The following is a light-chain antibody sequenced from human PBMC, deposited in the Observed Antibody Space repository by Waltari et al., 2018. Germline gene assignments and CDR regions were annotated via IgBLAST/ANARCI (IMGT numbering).Light chain of an antibody. CDR2: GAS. J-gene: IGKJ2*01. CDR1: QRVSSN. V-gene: IGKV3-15*01. Sequence: EIVMTQSPATLSVSPGERATLSFRASQRVSSNLPWYQQKPGQAPRLLNYGASTRDTGIPARFSGSGSGTEFTLTISSLQSEDFAVYYCQQYNNWPPVTFGQGTKLEIQ. CDR3: QQYNNWPPVT.